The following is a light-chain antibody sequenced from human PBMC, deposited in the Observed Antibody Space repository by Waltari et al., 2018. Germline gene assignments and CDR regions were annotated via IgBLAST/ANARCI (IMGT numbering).Light chain of an antibody. CDR1: QSISNY. CDR2: AAS. J-gene: IGKJ4*01. Sequence: DIQMTQDPSSMSASVGVRVTITCRASQSISNYLNWYQQKPGKAPKLLIYAASSLQSGVPSRFSGSGSGTDFTLTISSLEPEDFAPYYCQQRYSTPRSFGEGTKVEIK. V-gene: IGKV1-39*01. CDR3: QQRYSTPRS.